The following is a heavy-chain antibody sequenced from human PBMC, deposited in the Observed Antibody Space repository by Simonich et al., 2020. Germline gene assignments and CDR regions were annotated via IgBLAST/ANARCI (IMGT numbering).Heavy chain of an antibody. CDR1: GGSFSGDY. Sequence: QVQLQQWGAGLLKPSETLSLTCAVYGGSFSGDYWSWIRQPPGKGLEWIGEINHSGSTNYNPSLKRRVTISVDTSKNQFSLKLSSVTAAVTAVYYCARGKGWKNAFDIWGQGTMVTVSS. CDR2: INHSGST. CDR3: ARGKGWKNAFDI. D-gene: IGHD1-1*01. V-gene: IGHV4-34*01. J-gene: IGHJ3*02.